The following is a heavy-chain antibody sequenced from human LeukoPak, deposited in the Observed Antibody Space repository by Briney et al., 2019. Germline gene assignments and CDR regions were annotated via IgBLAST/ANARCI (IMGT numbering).Heavy chain of an antibody. CDR3: ARDSSGYYYLFEY. J-gene: IGHJ4*02. CDR1: GGSISSGSYY. Sequence: SETLPLTCTVSGGSISSGSYYWSWIRQPAGKGLEWIGRIYTSGSTNYNPSLKSRLTISVDTSKNQFSLKLSSVTAADTAVYYCARDSSGYYYLFEYWGQGTLVTVSS. V-gene: IGHV4-61*02. D-gene: IGHD3-22*01. CDR2: IYTSGST.